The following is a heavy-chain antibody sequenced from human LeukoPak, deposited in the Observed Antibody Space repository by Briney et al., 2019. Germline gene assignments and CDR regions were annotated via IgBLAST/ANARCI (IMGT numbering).Heavy chain of an antibody. CDR3: AHKGYCSGGSCRYFDY. D-gene: IGHD2-15*01. V-gene: IGHV2-5*01. CDR2: IYWNDDK. CDR1: GFSLSTSGVG. J-gene: IGHJ4*02. Sequence: SGPTLVNPTQTLTLTCTFSGFSLSTSGVGVGWIRQPPGKALEWLALIYWNDDKRYSPSLKSRLTITRDTSKNQVVLTMTNVDPVDTATYYCAHKGYCSGGSCRYFDYWGQGTLVTVSS.